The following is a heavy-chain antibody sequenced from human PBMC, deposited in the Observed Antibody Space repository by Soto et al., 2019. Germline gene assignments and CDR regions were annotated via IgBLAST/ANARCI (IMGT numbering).Heavy chain of an antibody. J-gene: IGHJ6*01. Sequence: QVQLVQSGAEVKKPGASVKVSCKASGYTFTSYDINWVRQATGQGLEWMGWMNPNSGNTGYAQKFQGIVTMTRNTSISTAYMELSSLRSEDTAVYYCARLDRLNYYYYGMDVWGHGTTVTVSS. CDR1: GYTFTSYD. CDR3: ARLDRLNYYYYGMDV. CDR2: MNPNSGNT. V-gene: IGHV1-8*01. D-gene: IGHD2-8*01.